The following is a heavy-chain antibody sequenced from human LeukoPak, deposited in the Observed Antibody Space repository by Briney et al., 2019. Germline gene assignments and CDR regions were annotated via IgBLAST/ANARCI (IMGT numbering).Heavy chain of an antibody. CDR2: INTGTGKT. CDR3: ARDKRSSPYYLFDY. J-gene: IGHJ4*02. Sequence: ASVKVSCKTSGYTFSMNVIHWMCQAPGQRLEWMGWINTGTGKTKYSQKFQGRLSITRDTSANTTSMELSSLRSEDTAVFYCARDKRSSPYYLFDYWGQGTLVTVSS. CDR1: GYTFSMNV. V-gene: IGHV1-3*04. D-gene: IGHD1-26*01.